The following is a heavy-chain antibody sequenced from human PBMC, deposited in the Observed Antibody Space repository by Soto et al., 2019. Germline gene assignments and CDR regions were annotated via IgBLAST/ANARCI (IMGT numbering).Heavy chain of an antibody. Sequence: EVQLVESGGGLVQPGGSLGLSCAASGFTFSTYWMTWVRQVPGRGLEWVANINQDGSEKDSVGSVKGRFTIYRDNAQSSLYLQRNSLRGEDTAVYYCARGRTADSWGQGTLVTVSS. J-gene: IGHJ4*02. CDR3: ARGRTADS. D-gene: IGHD2-8*02. CDR1: GFTFSTYW. CDR2: INQDGSEK. V-gene: IGHV3-7*05.